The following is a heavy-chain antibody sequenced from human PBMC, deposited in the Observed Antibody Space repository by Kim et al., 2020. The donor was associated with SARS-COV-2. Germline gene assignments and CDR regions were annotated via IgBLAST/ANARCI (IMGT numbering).Heavy chain of an antibody. V-gene: IGHV3-48*03. D-gene: IGHD2-21*01. CDR2: TI. Sequence: TIYYADSVKGRFTISRDNAKNSLYLQMNSLRAEDTAVYYCAREQAYNMDVWGKGTTVTVSS. CDR3: AREQAYNMDV. J-gene: IGHJ6*03.